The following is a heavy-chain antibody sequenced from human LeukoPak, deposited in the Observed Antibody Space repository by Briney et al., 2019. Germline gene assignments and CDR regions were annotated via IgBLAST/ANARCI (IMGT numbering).Heavy chain of an antibody. J-gene: IGHJ4*02. D-gene: IGHD6-19*01. CDR3: ARSYSSGWYADY. CDR1: GYTFTSYG. Sequence: ASVKVSCKASGYTFTSYGISWVRQAPGQGLEWMGWISAYNGNTNYAQKLQGRVTMTTGTSTSTAYMELRSLRSDDTAVYYCARSYSSGWYADYWGQGTLVTVSS. CDR2: ISAYNGNT. V-gene: IGHV1-18*01.